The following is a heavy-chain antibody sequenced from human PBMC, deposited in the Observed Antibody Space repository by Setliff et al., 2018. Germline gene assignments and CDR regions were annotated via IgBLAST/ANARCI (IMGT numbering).Heavy chain of an antibody. J-gene: IGHJ6*02. CDR1: GYTFTSYI. D-gene: IGHD1-26*01. CDR2: IHTNTNSGNP. CDR3: ARERSYDYYYGMDV. V-gene: IGHV7-4-1*02. Sequence: ASVKVSCKASGYTFTSYIIHWVRQAPGQGPEWMGWIHTNTNSGNPTYAQGFTGRFVFSLDTSVSTAYLQISSLKAEDTAVYYCARERSYDYYYGMDVWGQGTTVTVSS.